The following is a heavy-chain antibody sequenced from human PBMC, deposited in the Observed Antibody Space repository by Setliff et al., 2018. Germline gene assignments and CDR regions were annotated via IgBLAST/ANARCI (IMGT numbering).Heavy chain of an antibody. V-gene: IGHV3-49*03. J-gene: IGHJ4*02. Sequence: PGGSLRLSCAASGFTFGDYPVNWFRQAPGKGLEWVGFIRSKAYGGTTEYAPSVKGRFTISRDDSKSIGYLQMNSLKTEDTAVYYCARTSTVTRNPLFDYWGQGTLVTVSS. CDR2: IRSKAYGGTT. CDR1: GFTFGDYP. CDR3: ARTSTVTRNPLFDY. D-gene: IGHD4-17*01.